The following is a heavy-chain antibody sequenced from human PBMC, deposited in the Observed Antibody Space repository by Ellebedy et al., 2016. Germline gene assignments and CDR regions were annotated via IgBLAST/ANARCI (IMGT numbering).Heavy chain of an antibody. CDR2: ISVSGSST. CDR3: ARRYGDYPGSFDF. Sequence: GGSLRLXXAASGFTFSSYSMSWVRQAPGKGLEWVSYISVSGSSTDYADSVKGRFTISRDNAKNSVYLQMNSLRVEDTGVYYCARRYGDYPGSFDFWGQGTLVTVSS. J-gene: IGHJ4*02. D-gene: IGHD4-17*01. V-gene: IGHV3-48*01. CDR1: GFTFSSYS.